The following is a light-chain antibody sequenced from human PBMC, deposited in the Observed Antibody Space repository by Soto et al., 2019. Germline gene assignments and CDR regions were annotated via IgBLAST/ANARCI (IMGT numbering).Light chain of an antibody. Sequence: QSALTQPASVSGSPGQSITISCTATSSDAGYYNYVSWYQQHPGRAPKLMIYDVHNRPSGVSNRFSGSKSGNTASLTISGLQTEDEADYYCSSYSSTNTLLFGGGTKVTVL. V-gene: IGLV2-14*01. J-gene: IGLJ3*02. CDR1: SSDAGYYNY. CDR3: SSYSSTNTLL. CDR2: DVH.